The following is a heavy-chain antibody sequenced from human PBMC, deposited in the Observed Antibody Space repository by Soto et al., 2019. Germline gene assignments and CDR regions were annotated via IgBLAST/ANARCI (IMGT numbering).Heavy chain of an antibody. J-gene: IGHJ4*02. CDR2: ISGTGGST. CDR3: AKDRLGGNFDY. Sequence: GGSLRLSCAASGFTFSSYWMSWVRQAPGKGLEWVATISGTGGSTYYADSVKGRFTISRDNSKNTLYLQMNSLRVEDTAVYYCAKDRLGGNFDYWGQGTQVTVSS. V-gene: IGHV3-23*01. CDR1: GFTFSSYW.